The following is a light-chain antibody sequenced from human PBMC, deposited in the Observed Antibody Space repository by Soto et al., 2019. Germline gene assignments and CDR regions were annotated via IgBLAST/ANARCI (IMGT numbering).Light chain of an antibody. J-gene: IGLJ1*01. Sequence: QSVLTQPASVSGSPGQSSTISCTGTSSDVGGYNYVSWYQQHPGKAPKLMIYGVSNRPSGVSNHFSGSKSGNTASLTISGLQAEDEADYSCSSYTSSSTLGVFGTGTKVTVL. V-gene: IGLV2-14*01. CDR2: GVS. CDR3: SSYTSSSTLGV. CDR1: SSDVGGYNY.